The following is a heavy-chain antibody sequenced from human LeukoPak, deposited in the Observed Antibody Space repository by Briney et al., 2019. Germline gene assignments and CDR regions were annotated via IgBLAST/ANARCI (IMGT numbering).Heavy chain of an antibody. V-gene: IGHV1-8*01. D-gene: IGHD3-10*01. J-gene: IGHJ6*02. CDR3: ARSIILVRGNIIGGREGGMDV. Sequence: ASVKVSCKDSGNTFGGYDINWVRQASGQGPEWIGWMNPKSGNSNSAQKFRGRVTMTWDTSISTAYMELSSLTPEDTAVYYCARSIILVRGNIIGGREGGMDVWGQGTTVTVSS. CDR2: MNPKSGNS. CDR1: GNTFGGYD.